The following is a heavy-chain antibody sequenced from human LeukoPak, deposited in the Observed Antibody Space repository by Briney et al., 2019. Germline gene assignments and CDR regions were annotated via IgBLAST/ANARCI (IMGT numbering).Heavy chain of an antibody. V-gene: IGHV1-69*02. Sequence: SVKVSXKASGGTFSSYTISWVRQAPGQGLEWMGRIIPILGIANYAQKFQGRVTITADKSTSTAYMELSSLRSEDTAVYYCARSMVRGVIITLGAFDIWGQGTMVTVSS. D-gene: IGHD3-10*01. CDR1: GGTFSSYT. CDR3: ARSMVRGVIITLGAFDI. CDR2: IIPILGIA. J-gene: IGHJ3*02.